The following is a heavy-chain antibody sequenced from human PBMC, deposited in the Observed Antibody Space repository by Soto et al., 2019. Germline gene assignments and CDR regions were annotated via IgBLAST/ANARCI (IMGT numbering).Heavy chain of an antibody. CDR3: ARETGDDAFDI. CDR2: INSDGSST. Sequence: GGSLRLSCAASGFTFSSYWMHWVRQAPGKGLVWVSRINSDGSSTSYADSVKGRFTISRDNAKNTLYLQMNSLRAEDTAVYYCARETGDDAFDIWGQGTMVTVSS. J-gene: IGHJ3*02. D-gene: IGHD7-27*01. V-gene: IGHV3-74*01. CDR1: GFTFSSYW.